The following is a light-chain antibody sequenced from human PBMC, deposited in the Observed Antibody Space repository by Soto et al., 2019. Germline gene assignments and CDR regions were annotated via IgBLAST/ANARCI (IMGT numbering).Light chain of an antibody. CDR3: QRTTTFPLT. CDR2: TAS. V-gene: IGKV1D-12*01. J-gene: IGKJ4*01. Sequence: DVPMTHSPSSLSASVGDRVTITCRASQGVSTWLAWYQQKPGKAPNLLIYTASSVQSGVPSRFSGSGSGTDFTLTTSSLHPEYLATYYCQRTTTFPLTFGGGTKVEI. CDR1: QGVSTW.